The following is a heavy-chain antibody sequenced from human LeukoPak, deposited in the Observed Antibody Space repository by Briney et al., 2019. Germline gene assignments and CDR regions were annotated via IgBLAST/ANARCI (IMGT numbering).Heavy chain of an antibody. V-gene: IGHV4-38-2*02. D-gene: IGHD3-16*02. Sequence: PSETLSLTCTVSGYSISSGYYWGWIRQPPGKGLEWIGSIYHSGSTYYNPSLKSRVTISVDTSKNQFSLKLSSVTAADTAVYYCARDQRGVIVFNYYYYMDVWGKGTTVTVSS. J-gene: IGHJ6*03. CDR1: GYSISSGYY. CDR3: ARDQRGVIVFNYYYYMDV. CDR2: IYHSGST.